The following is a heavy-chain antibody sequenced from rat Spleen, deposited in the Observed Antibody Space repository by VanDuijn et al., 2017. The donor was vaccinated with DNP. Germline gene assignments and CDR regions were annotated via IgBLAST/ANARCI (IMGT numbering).Heavy chain of an antibody. V-gene: IGHV5-7*01. CDR2: ISYDGTRT. D-gene: IGHD4-3*01. Sequence: EVQLVESGGGLVQPGRSLKLSCAASGFTFSDYAMAWVRQAPKKGLEWVATISYDGTRTYHRDSVKGRFTISRDNAKSTLDLQMDSLRSEDTATYYCVRWNSGHFDYWGQGVMVTVSS. J-gene: IGHJ2*01. CDR1: GFTFSDYA. CDR3: VRWNSGHFDY.